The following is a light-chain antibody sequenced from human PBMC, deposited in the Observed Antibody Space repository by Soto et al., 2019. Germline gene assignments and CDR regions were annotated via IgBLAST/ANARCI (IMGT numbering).Light chain of an antibody. J-gene: IGLJ2*01. CDR2: EVT. Sequence: QSALTQPASVSGSPGQSITISCTGTSSDVGGYNYVSWYQQHPGKAPKLMIYEVTNRPSGVSDRFSGSKSGNTASLTISELQAEDEADYYCSSYTSISTVVFGGGTKLTVL. V-gene: IGLV2-14*01. CDR3: SSYTSISTVV. CDR1: SSDVGGYNY.